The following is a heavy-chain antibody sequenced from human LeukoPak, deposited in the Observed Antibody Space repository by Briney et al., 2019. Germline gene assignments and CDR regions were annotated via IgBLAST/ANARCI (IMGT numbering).Heavy chain of an antibody. Sequence: ASVKVSCKVSGYSLTELAMHWVRQAPGKGLEWMGGYEAERAKMINAQKFQVRVTMTEDPSTGTAYMELSSLRSEDTAVYYCAAGTFYSLTTVYWGQGTLVTVSS. CDR1: GYSLTELA. J-gene: IGHJ4*02. CDR3: AAGTFYSLTTVY. CDR2: YEAERAKM. V-gene: IGHV1-24*01. D-gene: IGHD2/OR15-2a*01.